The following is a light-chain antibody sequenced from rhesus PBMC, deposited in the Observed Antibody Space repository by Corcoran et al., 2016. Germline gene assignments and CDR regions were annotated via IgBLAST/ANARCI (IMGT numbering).Light chain of an antibody. Sequence: DIQMTQSPSSLSASVGDRVTITCRASENVNTHLNWYQQKPGKAPKLLINKASTLQRGVPSRFSGSGSWTDYTFTINRLQPEVVATYYCQQGYDTPLTFGGGTKVELK. V-gene: IGKV1-74*01. CDR1: ENVNTH. CDR3: QQGYDTPLT. J-gene: IGKJ4*01. CDR2: KAS.